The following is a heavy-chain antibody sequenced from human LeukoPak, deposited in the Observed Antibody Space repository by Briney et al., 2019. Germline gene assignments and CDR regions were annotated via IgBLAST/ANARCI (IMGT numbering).Heavy chain of an antibody. V-gene: IGHV3-23*01. CDR1: GFTFSNYA. D-gene: IGHD3-10*01. CDR2: ISGGAINT. J-gene: IGHJ4*02. Sequence: GGSLRLSCAASGFTFSNYAMRWVRQAPGKGLEWVSGISGGAINTKYADSVKGRFTISRDNSLNTLYLQMNNLRAEDTAVYFCARRGIVIRGLLIIGFHKEAYYFDYWGQGVLVTVSS. CDR3: ARRGIVIRGLLIIGFHKEAYYFDY.